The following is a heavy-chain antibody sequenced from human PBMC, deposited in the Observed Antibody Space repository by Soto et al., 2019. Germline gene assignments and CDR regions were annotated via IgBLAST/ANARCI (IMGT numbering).Heavy chain of an antibody. CDR1: GYTVSSYA. V-gene: IGHV3-23*01. J-gene: IGHJ6*03. CDR2: ISGSGDST. CDR3: AKIQDGSAYFYYFMDV. Sequence: EVQLLESGGGLVQPGGCLRLSCAASGYTVSSYAMTWVRQAPGKGLEWVSAISGSGDSTYYADSVMGRFTASRDNSRNSLFLQMNNLRVEDTALYYCAKIQDGSAYFYYFMDVWGKGTTVTVSS. D-gene: IGHD3-10*01.